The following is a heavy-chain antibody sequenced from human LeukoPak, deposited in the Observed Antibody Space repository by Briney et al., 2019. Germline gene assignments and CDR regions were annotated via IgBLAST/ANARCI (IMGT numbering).Heavy chain of an antibody. CDR3: ARPSGYSGSWDMNFQH. Sequence: PGGSLRLSCATSGFTFDIYAMYWVRQAPGKGLEWVAVISYDGSQKYYAESVKGRFPISRDNSQNTLYLQMNSLRVEDTAVYYCARPSGYSGSWDMNFQHWGQGTLVTVSS. CDR2: ISYDGSQK. D-gene: IGHD6-13*01. J-gene: IGHJ1*01. V-gene: IGHV3-30*04. CDR1: GFTFDIYA.